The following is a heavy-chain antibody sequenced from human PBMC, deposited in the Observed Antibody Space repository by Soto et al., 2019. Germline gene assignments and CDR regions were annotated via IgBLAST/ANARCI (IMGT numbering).Heavy chain of an antibody. Sequence: ASVKVSCKTSGYAIVCYYIHWVRQAPGQGLEWMGWINPNSGATNYAQKFQGRVSMTRDTSITTAYMELSRLRSDDTAVYYCARDLVSTIGDFDFWGQGSPVTVSS. CDR3: ARDLVSTIGDFDF. D-gene: IGHD5-12*01. V-gene: IGHV1-2*02. CDR2: INPNSGAT. CDR1: GYAIVCYY. J-gene: IGHJ4*02.